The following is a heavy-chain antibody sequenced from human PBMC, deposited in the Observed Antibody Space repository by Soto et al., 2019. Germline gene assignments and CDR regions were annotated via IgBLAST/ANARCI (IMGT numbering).Heavy chain of an antibody. D-gene: IGHD6-19*01. V-gene: IGHV3-30-3*01. CDR1: GFTFSSYA. Sequence: QVQLVESGGGVVQPGRSLRLSCAASGFTFSSYAMHWVRQAPGKGLEWVAVISYDGSNKYYADSVKGRFTISRDNSKNTLYLQMNSLRAEDTAVYYCARVVGPIVGAGIFDYWGQGTLVTVSS. J-gene: IGHJ4*02. CDR3: ARVVGPIVGAGIFDY. CDR2: ISYDGSNK.